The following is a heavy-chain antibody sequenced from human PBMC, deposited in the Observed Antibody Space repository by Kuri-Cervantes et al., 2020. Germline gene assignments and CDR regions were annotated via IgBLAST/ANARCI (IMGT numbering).Heavy chain of an antibody. CDR3: ARDPLWVGAIHASGPLDY. Sequence: GESLKISCAASGFTFSSYAMHWVRQAPGKGLEWVAVIPYDGSNKYYADSVKGRFTISRDNSKNTLYLQMNSLRAEDTAVYYCARDPLWVGAIHASGPLDYWGQGTLVTVSS. V-gene: IGHV3-30-3*01. CDR1: GFTFSSYA. D-gene: IGHD1-26*01. J-gene: IGHJ4*02. CDR2: IPYDGSNK.